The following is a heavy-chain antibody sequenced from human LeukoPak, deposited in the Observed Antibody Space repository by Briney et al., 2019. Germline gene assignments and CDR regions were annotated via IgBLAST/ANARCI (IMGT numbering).Heavy chain of an antibody. CDR2: INQNGSEK. V-gene: IGHV3-7*01. Sequence: VGSLRLSCAASGFTFSSYWMSWVRQAPGKGLEWVANINQNGSEKYYVGSVKGRFTTSRDNAKNSLYRQMNSRRAEDTAVYYCARDLLDYGEYEVFDYWGQGTLVTVSS. CDR1: GFTFSSYW. D-gene: IGHD4-17*01. J-gene: IGHJ4*02. CDR3: ARDLLDYGEYEVFDY.